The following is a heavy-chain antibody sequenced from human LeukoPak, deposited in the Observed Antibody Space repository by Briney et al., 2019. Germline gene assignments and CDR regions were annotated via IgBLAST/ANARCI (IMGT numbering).Heavy chain of an antibody. D-gene: IGHD1-14*01. Sequence: GASVKVSCKASGYTFIDHYFHWVRQAPGQGLEWMGWINSNSGATRYAQKFQGRVALTRDTSINTAYMELSSLRSDDTAVYYCARDLVIGISGGYYSYMDVWGKGTTVTVSS. CDR3: ARDLVIGISGGYYSYMDV. CDR1: GYTFIDHY. J-gene: IGHJ6*03. V-gene: IGHV1-2*02. CDR2: INSNSGAT.